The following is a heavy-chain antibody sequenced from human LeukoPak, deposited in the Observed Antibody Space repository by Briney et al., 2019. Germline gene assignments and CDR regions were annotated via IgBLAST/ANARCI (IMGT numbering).Heavy chain of an antibody. CDR3: AKNSGGTCYSHLDY. V-gene: IGHV3-23*01. D-gene: IGHD2-15*01. CDR2: ISGSGGST. Sequence: GGPLRLSCAASGFTFSSYGMTWVRQAPGKGLGWVSGISGSGGSTYYEDSVKGRFTISRDNSKNTLYLQMNSLRAEDTAVYYCAKNSGGTCYSHLDYWGQGTLVTVSS. CDR1: GFTFSSYG. J-gene: IGHJ4*02.